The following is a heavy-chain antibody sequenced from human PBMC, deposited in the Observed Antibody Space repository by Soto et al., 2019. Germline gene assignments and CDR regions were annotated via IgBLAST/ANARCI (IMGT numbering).Heavy chain of an antibody. CDR2: LSYTNTNS. CDR1: GFTFSDFA. Sequence: LRLSCAASGFTFSDFAMTWVRQAPGKGLEWVSTLSYTNTNSYYANSVKGRFSISRDNSKKMLYLEMNSLRAEDTAIYYCAKNMAGHADWFDPWGQGTLVTVSS. V-gene: IGHV3-23*01. CDR3: AKNMAGHADWFDP. J-gene: IGHJ5*02. D-gene: IGHD3-10*01.